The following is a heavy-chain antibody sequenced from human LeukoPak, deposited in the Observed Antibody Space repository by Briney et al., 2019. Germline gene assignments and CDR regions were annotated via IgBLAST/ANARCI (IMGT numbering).Heavy chain of an antibody. Sequence: GGSLRLSCAASGFTFSSYSMNWVRQAPGKGLEWVSSISSSSSYIYYADSVKGRFTISRDNAKNSLYLQMNSLRAEDTAVYYCARVGQQLEHTFDYWGKGTLVTVSS. D-gene: IGHD6-13*01. CDR3: ARVGQQLEHTFDY. CDR2: ISSSSSYI. V-gene: IGHV3-21*01. J-gene: IGHJ4*02. CDR1: GFTFSSYS.